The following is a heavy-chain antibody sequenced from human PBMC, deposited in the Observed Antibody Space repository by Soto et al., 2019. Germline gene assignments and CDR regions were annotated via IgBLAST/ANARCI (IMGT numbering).Heavy chain of an antibody. J-gene: IGHJ6*01. Sequence: ASVKVSCKASGYTFTSYYMHWVRQAPGQGLEWMGIINPSCGSTSYAQKFQGRVTMTRDTSTSTVYMELSSLRSEDTAVYYCARATFTAPSPYYYYYGMDFWGQGPTVPVSS. CDR1: GYTFTSYY. V-gene: IGHV1-46*01. CDR2: INPSCGST. D-gene: IGHD5-18*01. CDR3: ARATFTAPSPYYYYYGMDF.